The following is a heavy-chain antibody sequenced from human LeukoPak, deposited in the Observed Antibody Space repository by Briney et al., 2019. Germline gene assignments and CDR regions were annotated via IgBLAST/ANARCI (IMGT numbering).Heavy chain of an antibody. CDR2: IWYDGSNK. J-gene: IGHJ4*02. V-gene: IGHV3-33*01. CDR3: ARDEGDYEPFDY. D-gene: IGHD4-17*01. Sequence: GRSLRFSCAASGFTFSSYGMHWVRQAPGKGLEWVAVIWYDGSNKYYADSVKGRFTISRDNSKNTLYLQMNSLRAEDTAVYYCARDEGDYEPFDYWGQGTLVTVSS. CDR1: GFTFSSYG.